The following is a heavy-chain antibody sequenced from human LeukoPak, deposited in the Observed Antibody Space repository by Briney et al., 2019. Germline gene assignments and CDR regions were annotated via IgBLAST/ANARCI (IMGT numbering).Heavy chain of an antibody. J-gene: IGHJ4*02. V-gene: IGHV1-18*01. Sequence: ASVKVSCKASGYTFSTYAISWVRQPPRQGLERVGLISGYIGHTNYAQKVQGRVTMTADKGTNTAYMELRSLRADDTAVYYCTRDQSDGCFDYWGQGTLVTVSS. D-gene: IGHD2-8*01. CDR2: ISGYIGHT. CDR3: TRDQSDGCFDY. CDR1: GYTFSTYA.